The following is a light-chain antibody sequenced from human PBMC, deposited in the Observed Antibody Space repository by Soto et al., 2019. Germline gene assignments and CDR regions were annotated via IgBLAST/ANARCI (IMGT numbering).Light chain of an antibody. CDR2: EVT. CDR3: SSYTSSSTPGV. J-gene: IGLJ1*01. Sequence: QSVLTQPASVSGSPGQSITISCTGTSSDVGGYNYVSWYQQHPGKAPKLIIYEVTNRPSGVSNRFSGSKSGNTASLTISGLQAEDEADYYCSSYTSSSTPGVFGTGTKLTVL. CDR1: SSDVGGYNY. V-gene: IGLV2-14*01.